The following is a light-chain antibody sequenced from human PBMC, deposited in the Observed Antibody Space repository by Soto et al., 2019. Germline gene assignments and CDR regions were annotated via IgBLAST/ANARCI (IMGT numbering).Light chain of an antibody. J-gene: IGKJ2*01. CDR3: QQYGSSPPYT. V-gene: IGKV3-20*01. CDR1: QSVSSSY. Sequence: EIVLTQPPGTLSLSPGERATLSCRASQSVSSSYLAWYQQKPCKAPRLLIYGASRRATGIPDRFSGSGSGTDLTLTISRLEPEDFAVYYCQQYGSSPPYTFGQGTKLEIK. CDR2: GAS.